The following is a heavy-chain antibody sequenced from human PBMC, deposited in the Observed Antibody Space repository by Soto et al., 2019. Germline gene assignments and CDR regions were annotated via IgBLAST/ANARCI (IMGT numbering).Heavy chain of an antibody. Sequence: GGSLRLSCEASGFTFKICDMTWVRQAPGKGLEWVASINLDGSEQFYVDSVKGRFIISRDNARSSLYLQMNSLRAEDTALYFCSRENWFQDYWGPGTLVTVSS. J-gene: IGHJ4*02. CDR3: SRENWFQDY. V-gene: IGHV3-7*03. CDR1: GFTFKICD. D-gene: IGHD3-9*01. CDR2: INLDGSEQ.